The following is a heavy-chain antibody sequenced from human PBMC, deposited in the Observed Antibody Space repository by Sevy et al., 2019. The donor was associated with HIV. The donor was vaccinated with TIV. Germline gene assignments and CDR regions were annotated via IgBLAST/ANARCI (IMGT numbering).Heavy chain of an antibody. V-gene: IGHV3-30-3*01. CDR2: ISYDGSNK. D-gene: IGHD1-1*01. CDR3: ARDQGSDWNLDAFDI. Sequence: GGSLRLSCVASGFTFSSYAMHWVRQAPGKGLEWVAVISYDGSNKYYADSVKGRFTISRDNSKNTLYLQMNSLRAEDTAVYYCARDQGSDWNLDAFDIWGQGTMVTVSS. J-gene: IGHJ3*02. CDR1: GFTFSSYA.